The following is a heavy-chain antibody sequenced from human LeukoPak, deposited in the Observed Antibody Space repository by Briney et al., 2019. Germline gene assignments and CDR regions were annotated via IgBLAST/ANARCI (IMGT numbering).Heavy chain of an antibody. V-gene: IGHV3-23*01. Sequence: GGSLRLSCAASGFTFSSYAMSWVRQAPGKGREWVSAISGSGGSTYYADSVKGRFTISRDNSKNTLYLQMNSLRAEDTAVYYCAKGVKIFGVVITLDYWGQGTLVTVSS. CDR1: GFTFSSYA. J-gene: IGHJ4*02. D-gene: IGHD3-3*01. CDR3: AKGVKIFGVVITLDY. CDR2: ISGSGGST.